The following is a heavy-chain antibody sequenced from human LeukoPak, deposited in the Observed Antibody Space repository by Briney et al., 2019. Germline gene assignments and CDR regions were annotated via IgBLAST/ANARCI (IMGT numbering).Heavy chain of an antibody. CDR3: ARGSSSWYNWFDP. Sequence: PSETLSLTCTVSGGSISSSSYYWGWIRQPPGKGLEWIGSIYYSRSTYYNPSLKSRVTISVDTSKNQFSLKLSSVTAADTAVYYCARGSSSWYNWFDPWGQGTLVTVSS. CDR2: IYYSRST. CDR1: GGSISSSSYY. D-gene: IGHD6-13*01. J-gene: IGHJ5*02. V-gene: IGHV4-39*01.